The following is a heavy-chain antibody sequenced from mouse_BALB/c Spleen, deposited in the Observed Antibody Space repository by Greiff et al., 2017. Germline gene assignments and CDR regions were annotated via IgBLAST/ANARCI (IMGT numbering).Heavy chain of an antibody. Sequence: LQQSGAELVRPGASVTLSCKASGYTFTDYEMHWVKQTPVHGLEWIGAIDPETGGTAYNQKFKGKATLTADKSSSTAYMELRSLTSEDSAVYYCTRWAYWGQGTLVTVSA. J-gene: IGHJ3*01. V-gene: IGHV1-15*01. CDR3: TRWAY. CDR1: GYTFTDYE. CDR2: IDPETGGT.